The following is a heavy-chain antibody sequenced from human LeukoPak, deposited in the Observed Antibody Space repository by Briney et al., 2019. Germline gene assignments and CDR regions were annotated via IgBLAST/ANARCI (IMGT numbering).Heavy chain of an antibody. V-gene: IGHV4-59*02. J-gene: IGHJ4*02. CDR1: GGSVGTYY. CDR2: MYYTGKT. Sequence: PSETLSLTCSVAGGSVGTYYWGWIRQPPGKGLEWIGYMYYTGKTYSNPSLRSRVTISVDTSKNQFSLKVSSVTAADTAVYYCARGPPFPSGTWYVDQWGQGTMVTVSS. CDR3: ARGPPFPSGTWYVDQ. D-gene: IGHD1-14*01.